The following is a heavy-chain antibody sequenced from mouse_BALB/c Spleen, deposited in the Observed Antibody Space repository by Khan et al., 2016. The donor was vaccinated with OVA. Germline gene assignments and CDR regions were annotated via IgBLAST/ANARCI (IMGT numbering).Heavy chain of an antibody. V-gene: IGHV9-3-1*01. D-gene: IGHD2-3*01. Sequence: QIQLVQSGPELKKPGETVKISCKASGYTFTNYGMNWVKQAPGKGLKWMGWINTYTGEPSYADDFKGRFAFSLDTSGSTAYLQINSLKNEDTATYFCARGVTSFGYWGEGTTLTVAS. J-gene: IGHJ2*01. CDR2: INTYTGEP. CDR1: GYTFTNYG. CDR3: ARGVTSFGY.